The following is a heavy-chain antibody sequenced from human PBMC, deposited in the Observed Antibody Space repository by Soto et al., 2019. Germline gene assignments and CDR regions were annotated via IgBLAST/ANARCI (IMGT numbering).Heavy chain of an antibody. CDR1: GGSISSYY. CDR3: ARHGRSIVATVDY. Sequence: SETLSLTCTVSGGSISSYYWSWIRQPPGKGLEWIGYIYYSGSTNYNPSLKSRVTISVDTSKNQFSLKLSSVTAADTAVYYCARHGRSIVATVDYWGQGTLVTVSS. J-gene: IGHJ4*02. D-gene: IGHD5-12*01. V-gene: IGHV4-59*08. CDR2: IYYSGST.